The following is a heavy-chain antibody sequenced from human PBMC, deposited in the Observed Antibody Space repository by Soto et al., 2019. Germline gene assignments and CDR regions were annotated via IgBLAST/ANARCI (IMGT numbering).Heavy chain of an antibody. J-gene: IGHJ2*01. CDR2: IYYGGST. V-gene: IGHV4-59*12. CDR1: GGSISSYY. CDR3: ARSCRSWYLDL. Sequence: QVQLQESGPGLVKPSETLSLTCTVSGGSISSYYWNWIRQPPGKGLEWIGNIYYGGSTKYNPSLKGRVTISVDTPKNQFALKLSSVTAADSAVCYCARSCRSWYLDLWGRGTLVTVSS.